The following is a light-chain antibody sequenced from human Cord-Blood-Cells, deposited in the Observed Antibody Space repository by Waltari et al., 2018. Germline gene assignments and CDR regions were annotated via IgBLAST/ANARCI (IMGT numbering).Light chain of an antibody. CDR1: SGLNVGTYR. J-gene: IGLJ3*02. Sequence: QAVLTQPSSLSASPGASASLTCTLRSGLNVGTYRIYWYQQKPGSPPQYLLRYTSDSDKQQGSGVPSRFSGSKDASANAGILLISGLQSEDEADYYCMIWHSSAWVFGGGTKLTVL. CDR3: MIWHSSAWV. V-gene: IGLV5-45*03. CDR2: YTSDSDK.